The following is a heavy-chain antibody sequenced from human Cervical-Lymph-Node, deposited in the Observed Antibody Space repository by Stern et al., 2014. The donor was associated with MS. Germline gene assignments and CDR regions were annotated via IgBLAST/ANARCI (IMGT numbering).Heavy chain of an antibody. J-gene: IGHJ4*02. Sequence: QVQLVQSGGGVVQPGRSLRLSCAASGFIFSSYAMHWVRQAPGKGLDWVAFLSNEGSKQFYADSVKGRFTISRDNSNNTLYLQMNSLRPEDTAVYYCARDTCRGGGCYFRYWGQGILITASS. CDR3: ARDTCRGGGCYFRY. D-gene: IGHD2-15*01. CDR2: LSNEGSKQ. V-gene: IGHV3-30-3*01. CDR1: GFIFSSYA.